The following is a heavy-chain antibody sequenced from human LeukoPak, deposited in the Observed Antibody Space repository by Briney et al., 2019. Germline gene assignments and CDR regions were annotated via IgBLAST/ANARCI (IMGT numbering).Heavy chain of an antibody. CDR2: ISYDGSNK. CDR3: ARDRDAFDI. CDR1: GFTFSSYG. V-gene: IGHV3-30*03. Sequence: GGSLRLSCAASGFTFSSYGMHWVRQAPGKGLEWVAVISYDGSNKYYADSVKGRFTISRDDSKNTLYLQMNSLRAEDTAVYYCARDRDAFDIWGQGTMVTVSS. J-gene: IGHJ3*02.